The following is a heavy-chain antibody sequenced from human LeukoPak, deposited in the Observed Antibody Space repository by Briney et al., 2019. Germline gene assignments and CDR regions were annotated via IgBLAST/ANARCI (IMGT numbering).Heavy chain of an antibody. CDR2: INWNGGSK. CDR3: ARAIKTYYDFWSGSNNYYYGMDV. CDR1: GFTFDDYG. D-gene: IGHD3-3*01. Sequence: GGSLRLSGAASGFTFDDYGMSWDRQAPGKGLEWVSGINWNGGSKGYADSVKGRFTISRDNAKNSLYLQMNSLRAEDTALYHCARAIKTYYDFWSGSNNYYYGMDVWGQGTTVTVSS. V-gene: IGHV3-20*01. J-gene: IGHJ6*02.